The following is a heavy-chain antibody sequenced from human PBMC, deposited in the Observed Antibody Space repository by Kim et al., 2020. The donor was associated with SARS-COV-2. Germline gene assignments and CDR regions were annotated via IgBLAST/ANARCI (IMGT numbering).Heavy chain of an antibody. Sequence: ASVKVSCKASGYTFTSYGISWVRQAPGQGLEWMGWIRAYNGNTNYAQKLQGRVTMTTDTSTSTAYMELRSLRSDDTAVYYCARDLRSATSPNITIFGVDRFYGMDVWGQGTTVTVSS. V-gene: IGHV1-18*04. J-gene: IGHJ6*02. CDR3: ARDLRSATSPNITIFGVDRFYGMDV. CDR1: GYTFTSYG. CDR2: IRAYNGNT. D-gene: IGHD3-3*01.